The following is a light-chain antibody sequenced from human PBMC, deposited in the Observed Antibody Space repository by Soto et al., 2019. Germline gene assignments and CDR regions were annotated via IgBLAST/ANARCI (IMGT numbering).Light chain of an antibody. Sequence: QSALTQPASVSGSPGQSITISCTGTSSDIGNYNYVSWYQQHPGKAPKLMIYEVTNRPSGVSNRFSGSKSGNTASLTVSGLQAEDEAGYYCSSYAGRNNLYVFGTGTKVTVL. J-gene: IGLJ1*01. CDR3: SSYAGRNNLYV. CDR2: EVT. V-gene: IGLV2-14*01. CDR1: SSDIGNYNY.